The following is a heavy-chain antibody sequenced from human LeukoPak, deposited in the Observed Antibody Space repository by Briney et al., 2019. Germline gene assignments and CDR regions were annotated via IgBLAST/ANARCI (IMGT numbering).Heavy chain of an antibody. J-gene: IGHJ4*02. D-gene: IGHD3-3*01. Sequence: GRSLRLSCAASGLTFSNYGMHWVRQAPGKGLEWVTLISYDGSNKYYADSVKGRFTISRDNSKNTLYLQMNSLRAEDTAVYYCAKDYRPHDFWSGLVDYWGQGTLVTVSS. CDR1: GLTFSNYG. CDR2: ISYDGSNK. CDR3: AKDYRPHDFWSGLVDY. V-gene: IGHV3-30*18.